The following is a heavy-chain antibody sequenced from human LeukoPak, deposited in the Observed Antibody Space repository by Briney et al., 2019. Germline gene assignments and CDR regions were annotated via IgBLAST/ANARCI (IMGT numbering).Heavy chain of an antibody. CDR2: ISGNSGGRT. D-gene: IGHD2-15*01. V-gene: IGHV3-23*01. J-gene: IGHJ5*02. Sequence: SGGSLRLSCAASGFSFSNYAMSWVRQAPGKGLEWVSGISGNSGGRTYYADSVKGRFTISRDKSKNTLYLQMNSLRVEDKAVYYCAKSLEVIASWFDPWGQGTLVTVSS. CDR3: AKSLEVIASWFDP. CDR1: GFSFSNYA.